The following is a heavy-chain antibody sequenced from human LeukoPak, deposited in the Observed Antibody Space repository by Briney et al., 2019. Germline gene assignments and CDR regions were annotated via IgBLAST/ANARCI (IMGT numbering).Heavy chain of an antibody. D-gene: IGHD2-21*02. CDR2: IYYSGST. CDR1: GGSISSGGYY. CDR3: AGAYGGNSAFDY. Sequence: SETLSLTCTVSGGSISSGGYYWSWIRQHPGKGLEWIGYIYYSGSTYYNPSLKSRVTISVDTSKNQFSLKLSSVTAADTAVYYCAGAYGGNSAFDYWGQGTLVTVSS. V-gene: IGHV4-31*03. J-gene: IGHJ4*02.